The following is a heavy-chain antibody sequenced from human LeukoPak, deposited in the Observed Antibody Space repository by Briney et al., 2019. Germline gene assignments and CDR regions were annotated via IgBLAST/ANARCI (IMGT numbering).Heavy chain of an antibody. CDR2: INHSGST. V-gene: IGHV4-34*01. Sequence: SETLPLTCAVYGGSFSGYYWSWIRQPPGKGLEWIGEINHSGSTNYNPSLKSRVTISVDTSKNQFSLKLSSVTAADTAVYYCARGGERVTAGTIGGGPRRYYYYYMDVWGKGTTVTVSS. CDR1: GGSFSGYY. D-gene: IGHD1-1*01. CDR3: ARGGERVTAGTIGGGPRRYYYYYMDV. J-gene: IGHJ6*03.